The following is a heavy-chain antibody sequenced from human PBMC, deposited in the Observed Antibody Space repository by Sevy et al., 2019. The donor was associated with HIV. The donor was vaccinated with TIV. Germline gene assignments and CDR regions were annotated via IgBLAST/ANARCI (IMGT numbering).Heavy chain of an antibody. Sequence: GGSLRLSCAVSGFTFSRYWMSWVRQAPGKGLEWVAVIWNDGSNKYYADSVKGRFTTSRDNSSNTLYLQMNSLRAEDTAVYYCARDVRGEGIRPGDLDYWGQGTLVTVSS. CDR2: IWNDGSNK. J-gene: IGHJ4*02. CDR1: GFTFSRYW. CDR3: ARDVRGEGIRPGDLDY. D-gene: IGHD3-10*02. V-gene: IGHV3-33*08.